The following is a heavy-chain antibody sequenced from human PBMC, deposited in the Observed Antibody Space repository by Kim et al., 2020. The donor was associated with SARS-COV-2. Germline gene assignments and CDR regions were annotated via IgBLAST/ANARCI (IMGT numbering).Heavy chain of an antibody. D-gene: IGHD3-10*01. V-gene: IGHV3-33*05. CDR2: ISFDGRNK. CDR1: GFTFSSYG. Sequence: GGSLRLSCAASGFTFSSYGMHWVRQAPGKGLEWVAVISFDGRNKYYADSVKGRFTISRDNSKNTLHLQMNCLIAEDTAVYYCARDLWFGELFHDYYYGMDVGGQGATVTVSS. CDR3: ARDLWFGELFHDYYYGMDV. J-gene: IGHJ6*02.